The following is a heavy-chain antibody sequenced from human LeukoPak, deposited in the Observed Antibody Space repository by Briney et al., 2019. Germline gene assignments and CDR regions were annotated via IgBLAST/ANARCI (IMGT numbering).Heavy chain of an antibody. D-gene: IGHD6-19*01. CDR2: ISWNSGSI. CDR3: AKDRSGWFDAFDI. Sequence: GRSLRLSCAASGFTFDDYAMRWVRHAPGKGLEWVSGISWNSGSIGYADSVKGRFTISRDNAKNSLYLQMNSLRAEDTALYYCAKDRSGWFDAFDIWGQGTMVTVSS. CDR1: GFTFDDYA. V-gene: IGHV3-9*01. J-gene: IGHJ3*02.